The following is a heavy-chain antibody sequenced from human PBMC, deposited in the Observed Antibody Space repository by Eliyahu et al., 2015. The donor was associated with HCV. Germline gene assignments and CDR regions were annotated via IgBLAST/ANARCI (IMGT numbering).Heavy chain of an antibody. J-gene: IGHJ4*02. CDR2: IKQDGSEK. D-gene: IGHD6-13*01. V-gene: IGHV3-7*03. CDR3: ARASHSSSGDY. Sequence: EVQLVESGGGLVQPGGSLRLSCAASGFTFSSYWMTWVRQAPGKGLEWVANIKQDGSEKYYVDSVKGRFTISRDNAKSSLYLQMNSLRAEDTAVYYCARASHSSSGDYWGQGTLVTVSS. CDR1: GFTFSSYW.